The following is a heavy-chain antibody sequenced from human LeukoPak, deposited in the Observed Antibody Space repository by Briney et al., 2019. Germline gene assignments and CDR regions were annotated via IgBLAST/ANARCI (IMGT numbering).Heavy chain of an antibody. Sequence: PSETLSLTCAVYGGSFSGYYWSWIRQPPGKGLEWIGEINHSGSTNYSPSLKSRVTISVDTSKNQFSLKLSSVTAADTAVYYCASVYDSSGFYPFWGRGTLVTVSS. CDR1: GGSFSGYY. J-gene: IGHJ4*02. CDR2: INHSGST. D-gene: IGHD3-22*01. CDR3: ASVYDSSGFYPF. V-gene: IGHV4-34*01.